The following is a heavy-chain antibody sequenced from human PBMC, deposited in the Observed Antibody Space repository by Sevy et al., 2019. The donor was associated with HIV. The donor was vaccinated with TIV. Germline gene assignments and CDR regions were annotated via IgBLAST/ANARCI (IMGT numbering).Heavy chain of an antibody. D-gene: IGHD3-10*02. J-gene: IGHJ4*02. V-gene: IGHV3-43*01. CDR2: ISWDGHST. CDR3: ARAFMGPTTFGTQFDY. CDR1: GFALDGYT. Sequence: GGSLRLSCLASGFALDGYTMHWVRQAPGKSLEWVSLISWDGHSTYYADSVKGRFTISRDNSKNSVFLQMDSLSTEDTAFYYCARAFMGPTTFGTQFDYWGQGTLVTVSS.